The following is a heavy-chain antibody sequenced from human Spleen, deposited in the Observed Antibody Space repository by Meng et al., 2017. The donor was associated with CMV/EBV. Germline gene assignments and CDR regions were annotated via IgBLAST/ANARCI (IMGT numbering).Heavy chain of an antibody. D-gene: IGHD3-22*01. CDR3: AQLLRGYYDSSGAGFDP. CDR1: SLSPSGVG. CDR2: IYWNDDK. Sequence: SLSPSGVGVGWIRQPPGKALEWLALIYWNDDKRYSPSLKSRLTITKDTSKNQVVLTMTNMDPVDTATYYCAQLLRGYYDSSGAGFDPWGQGTLVTVSS. J-gene: IGHJ5*02. V-gene: IGHV2-5*01.